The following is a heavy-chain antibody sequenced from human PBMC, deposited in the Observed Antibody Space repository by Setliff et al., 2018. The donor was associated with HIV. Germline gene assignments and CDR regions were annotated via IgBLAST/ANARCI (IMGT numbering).Heavy chain of an antibody. CDR2: ISSGNGNT. CDR3: ARVKVGASLVFDS. J-gene: IGHJ4*02. V-gene: IGHV1-3*04. CDR1: GYTFTAYA. Sequence: ASVKVSCKAAGYTFTAYAIHWLRQVPGQGLEWMGWISSGNGNTKVSQKFQGRVTITGDTPASTAYLELSSLRSDDTSIYYCARVKVGASLVFDSWGQGTQVTVSS. D-gene: IGHD1-26*01.